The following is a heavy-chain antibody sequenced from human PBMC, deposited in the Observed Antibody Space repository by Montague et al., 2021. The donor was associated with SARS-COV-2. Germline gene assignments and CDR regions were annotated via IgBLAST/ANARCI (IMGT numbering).Heavy chain of an antibody. CDR1: GGFISDSYY. Sequence: SETLSLTCIVSGGFISDSYYWAWIRQAPGKGLEWLGSLHRSGSVYSNPSLKSRVSISVDKSKNHFSLRLTSATAAETAVYYCVRGAEEAHFAMDVWGQGTTVTVSS. CDR3: VRGAEEAHFAMDV. J-gene: IGHJ6*02. CDR2: LHRSGSV. D-gene: IGHD3-10*01. V-gene: IGHV4-39*02.